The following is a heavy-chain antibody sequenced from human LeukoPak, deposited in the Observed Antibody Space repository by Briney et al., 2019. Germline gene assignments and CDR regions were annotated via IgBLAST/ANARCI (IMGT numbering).Heavy chain of an antibody. Sequence: GGSLRLSCAASGFTFGSYAMTWVHQAPGKGLEWVSGISGSGGSTYFADSVKGRFTISRDNSKNTLYVQMNSLRAEDTAVYFCAKDLSPADYYDSSGYYVRGDFDYWGQGTLVTVSS. CDR2: ISGSGGST. V-gene: IGHV3-23*01. D-gene: IGHD3-22*01. CDR3: AKDLSPADYYDSSGYYVRGDFDY. CDR1: GFTFGSYA. J-gene: IGHJ4*02.